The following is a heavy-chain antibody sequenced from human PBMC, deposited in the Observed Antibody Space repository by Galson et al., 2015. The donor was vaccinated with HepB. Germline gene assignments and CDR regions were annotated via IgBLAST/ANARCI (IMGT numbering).Heavy chain of an antibody. D-gene: IGHD3-10*01. CDR1: GYTFTSYG. CDR2: ISAYNGNT. CDR3: ARDALWFGEFTGMDV. V-gene: IGHV1-18*04. J-gene: IGHJ6*02. Sequence: SVKVSCKASGYTFTSYGISWVRQAPGQGLEWMGWISAYNGNTNYAQKLQGRVTMTTDTSTSTAYMELSSLRSDDTAVYYCARDALWFGEFTGMDVWGQGTTVTVSS.